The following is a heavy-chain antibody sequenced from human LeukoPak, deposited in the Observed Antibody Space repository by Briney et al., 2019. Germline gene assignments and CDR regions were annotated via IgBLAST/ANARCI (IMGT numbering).Heavy chain of an antibody. V-gene: IGHV3-33*06. D-gene: IGHD2-15*01. J-gene: IGHJ3*01. Sequence: GGSLKLSCTASGFIFTDFGMDWVRQAPGKVLEWMAIIWSGESNKYYTDSVKGQFTICRDNSQNTMYLQMNSLRAEDPAVYYCPKATCSGASCFSNSRDAFDVWGQGPMVTVSS. CDR3: PKATCSGASCFSNSRDAFDV. CDR2: IWSGESNK. CDR1: GFIFTDFG.